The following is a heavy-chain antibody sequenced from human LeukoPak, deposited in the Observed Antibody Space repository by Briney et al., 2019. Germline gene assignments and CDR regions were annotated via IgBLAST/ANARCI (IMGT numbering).Heavy chain of an antibody. CDR1: GGSISSYY. CDR2: IFYSGST. V-gene: IGHV4-59*01. Sequence: SETLSLTCTVSGGSISSYYWSWIRQPPGKGLEWIGYIFYSGSTNYNPSLKSRVTISVDTSKNQFSLKLSSVTAADTAVYYCVRSDDFWSGYYGYWGQGILVTVSS. CDR3: VRSDDFWSGYYGY. D-gene: IGHD3-3*01. J-gene: IGHJ4*02.